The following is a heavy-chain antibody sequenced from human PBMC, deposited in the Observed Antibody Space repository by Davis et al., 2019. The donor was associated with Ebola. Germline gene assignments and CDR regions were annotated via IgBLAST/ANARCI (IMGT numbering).Heavy chain of an antibody. Sequence: PSETLSLTCTVSDDSISSGDYYWNWIRQPPGKGLEWVGYIYYSGNTYYNPSLKSRVTISADKSKNQFSLKLTSVTAADTAVYYCARLNRALDYWGQGALVTVSS. D-gene: IGHD1-14*01. CDR3: ARLNRALDY. V-gene: IGHV4-30-4*08. CDR1: DDSISSGDYY. CDR2: IYYSGNT. J-gene: IGHJ4*02.